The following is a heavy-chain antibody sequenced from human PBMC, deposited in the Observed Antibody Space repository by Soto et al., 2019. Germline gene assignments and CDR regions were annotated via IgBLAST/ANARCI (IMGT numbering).Heavy chain of an antibody. Sequence: EVQLVESGGGLVQPGGSLRLSCAASGFTASSNYMSWVRQAPGKGLEWVSVIYSGGSTYYADSVKGRFAISRDNSRNTLSLQMNSLRAEDTAVYYCARERRVNGAFDLWGQGTMVTVSS. V-gene: IGHV3-66*01. CDR1: GFTASSNY. J-gene: IGHJ3*01. CDR2: IYSGGST. CDR3: ARERRVNGAFDL.